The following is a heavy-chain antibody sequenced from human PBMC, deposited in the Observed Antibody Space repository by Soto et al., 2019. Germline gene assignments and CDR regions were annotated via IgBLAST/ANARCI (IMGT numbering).Heavy chain of an antibody. Sequence: SETLSLTCAVSGGSISSGGYSWSWIRQPPGKGLEWIGYIYHSGSTYYNPSLKSRVTISLDTSKNQFSLKLSSVTAADTAVYYCARIGLPYRCSSTSCYRAGSPYRDYWGQGTLVTVSS. J-gene: IGHJ4*02. CDR3: ARIGLPYRCSSTSCYRAGSPYRDY. V-gene: IGHV4-30-2*01. D-gene: IGHD2-2*01. CDR1: GGSISSGGYS. CDR2: IYHSGST.